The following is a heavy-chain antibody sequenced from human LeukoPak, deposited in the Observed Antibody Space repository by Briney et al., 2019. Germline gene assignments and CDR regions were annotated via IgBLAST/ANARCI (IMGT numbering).Heavy chain of an antibody. CDR1: GYIFPSYG. CDR2: INPNSGGT. D-gene: IGHD6-19*01. V-gene: IGHV1-2*04. Sequence: ASVKVSCKASGYIFPSYGISWVRQAPGQGLEWMGWINPNSGGTNYAQKFQGWVTMTRDTSISTAYMELSRLRSDDTAVYYCARGRQGQWLDPLGYFDLWGRGTLVTVSS. J-gene: IGHJ2*01. CDR3: ARGRQGQWLDPLGYFDL.